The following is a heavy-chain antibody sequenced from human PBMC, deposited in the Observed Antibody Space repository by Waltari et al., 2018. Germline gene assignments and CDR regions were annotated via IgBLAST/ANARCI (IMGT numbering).Heavy chain of an antibody. CDR2: IYHTGPT. D-gene: IGHD2-21*02. V-gene: IGHV4-4*02. Sequence: QVQLKESGPGLLRPSGTLSLTCGVSGASISSDHWWAWVRQSPGQGLEGIGEIYHTGPTHYNPSLKSRLTMLVDKSANQFSLQLTSVTAADTGVYYCARVVFTADYYFDYWGQGTPVTVSS. CDR1: GASISSDHW. J-gene: IGHJ4*02. CDR3: ARVVFTADYYFDY.